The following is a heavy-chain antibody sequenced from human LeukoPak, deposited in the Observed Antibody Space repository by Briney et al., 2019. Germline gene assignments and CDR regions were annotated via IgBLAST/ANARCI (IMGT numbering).Heavy chain of an antibody. CDR2: IWHDGSHK. J-gene: IGHJ4*02. CDR3: AREIFGSGSYPDY. Sequence: PGRSLRLSCEASSSAFNTYALHWVGQARGKGLEWVTLIWHDGSHKFYIDSVRGRFTISRDNSKNTVYLQMNGLRAEDTAVYYCAREIFGSGSYPDYWGQGTLLAVSS. D-gene: IGHD3-10*01. CDR1: SSAFNTYA. V-gene: IGHV3-33*01.